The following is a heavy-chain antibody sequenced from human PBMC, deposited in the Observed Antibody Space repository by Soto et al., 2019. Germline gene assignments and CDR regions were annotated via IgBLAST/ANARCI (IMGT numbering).Heavy chain of an antibody. CDR2: IYYSGST. J-gene: IGHJ3*02. CDR3: ARGKVDDYIWGSYRPDAFDI. V-gene: IGHV4-59*01. D-gene: IGHD3-16*02. Sequence: QVQLQESGPGLVKPSETLSLTCTVSGGSISSYYWSWIRQPPGKGLEWIGYIYYSGSTNYNPSLKSRVTISVDTSKNQFSLKLSSVTAADTAVYYCARGKVDDYIWGSYRPDAFDIWGQGTMVTVSS. CDR1: GGSISSYY.